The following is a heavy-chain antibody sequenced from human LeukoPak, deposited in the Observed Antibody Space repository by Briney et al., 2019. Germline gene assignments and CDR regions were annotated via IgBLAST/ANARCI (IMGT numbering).Heavy chain of an antibody. CDR1: GFTFSDYY. V-gene: IGHV3-11*06. J-gene: IGHJ4*02. D-gene: IGHD6-13*01. CDR3: AREPSKQHLDI. Sequence: GGSLRLSCEASGFTFSDYYMTWIRQAPGKGLEWVSYISSSSTYTNYADSVKGRFTISRDSAKNSLCLQMNSLRAEDTAVYYCAREPSKQHLDIWGQGTLVTVSS. CDR2: ISSSSTYT.